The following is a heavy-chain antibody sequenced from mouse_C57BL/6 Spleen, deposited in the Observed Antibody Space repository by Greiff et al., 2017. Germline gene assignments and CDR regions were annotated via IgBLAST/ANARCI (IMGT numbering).Heavy chain of an antibody. CDR1: GFTFSSYT. V-gene: IGHV5-9*01. J-gene: IGHJ3*01. Sequence: EVKLMESGGGLVKPGGSLKLSCAASGFTFSSYTMSWVRQTPAKRLEWVATISGGGGNTYSPASVQGRFTIYRDNAKNTLYLQRSSLRSEDTAFYYCASPGNYDGYPRFAYWGQGTLVTVSA. D-gene: IGHD2-3*01. CDR3: ASPGNYDGYPRFAY. CDR2: ISGGGGNT.